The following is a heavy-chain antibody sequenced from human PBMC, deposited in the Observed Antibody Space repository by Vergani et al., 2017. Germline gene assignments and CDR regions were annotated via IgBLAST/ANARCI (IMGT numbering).Heavy chain of an antibody. J-gene: IGHJ3*02. CDR1: GFTFSSYS. D-gene: IGHD3-22*01. CDR2: ISSSSSYI. V-gene: IGHV3-21*04. Sequence: EVQLVESGGGLVKPGGSLRLSCAASGFTFSSYSMNWVRQAPGKGLEWVSSISSSSSYIYYADSVKGRFTISRDNAKNSLYLQMNSLRAEDTAVYYCAKADDATMIVVVHHAFDIWGQGTMVTVSS. CDR3: AKADDATMIVVVHHAFDI.